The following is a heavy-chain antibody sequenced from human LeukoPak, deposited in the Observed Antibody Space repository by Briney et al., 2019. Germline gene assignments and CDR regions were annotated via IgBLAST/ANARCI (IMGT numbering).Heavy chain of an antibody. CDR1: GHTFTSYY. J-gene: IGHJ4*02. CDR3: ARGSGGSGSYTIPDY. D-gene: IGHD3-10*01. Sequence: ASVKVSCKASGHTFTSYYMHWVRQAPGQGLEWMGIINPSGGSTNYAQKLQGRVTMTTDTSTSTAYMELRSLRSDDTAVYYCARGSGGSGSYTIPDYWGQGTLVTVSS. V-gene: IGHV1-46*01. CDR2: INPSGGST.